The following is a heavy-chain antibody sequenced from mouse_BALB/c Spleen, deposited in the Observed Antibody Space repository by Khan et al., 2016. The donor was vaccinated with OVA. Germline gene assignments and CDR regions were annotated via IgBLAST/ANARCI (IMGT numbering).Heavy chain of an antibody. Sequence: VQLKQSGPELVEPGASVKMSCKASGYTFTNYVIHWVKQKPGQGLEWIGYINPDNAGTRDTEKFKGKATLTSAISSTSAYMELLSLTSEDSAVYYCAREASSWDFSFPYWGQGTLVTVSA. J-gene: IGHJ3*01. CDR3: AREASSWDFSFPY. CDR2: INPDNAGT. D-gene: IGHD4-1*01. CDR1: GYTFTNYV. V-gene: IGHV1S136*01.